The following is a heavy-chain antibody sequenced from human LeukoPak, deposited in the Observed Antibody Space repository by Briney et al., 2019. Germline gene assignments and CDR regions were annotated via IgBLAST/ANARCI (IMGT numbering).Heavy chain of an antibody. J-gene: IGHJ4*02. V-gene: IGHV3-23*01. CDR1: GFTFSSYA. Sequence: GSLRLSCVASGFTFSSYAMSWVRQAPGKGLEWVSGISGSGGSTYYADSVKGRFTISRDNSKNTLFLQMNSLRAEDTAVYYCAKETYSSGWYPYFDYWGQGTLVTVSS. CDR3: AKETYSSGWYPYFDY. CDR2: ISGSGGST. D-gene: IGHD6-19*01.